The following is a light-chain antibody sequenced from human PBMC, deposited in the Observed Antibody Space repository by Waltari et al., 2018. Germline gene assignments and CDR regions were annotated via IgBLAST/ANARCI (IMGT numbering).Light chain of an antibody. CDR2: EVS. CDR1: SSDY. CDR3: SAYADNTLV. Sequence: QSALTQPPSASGSPGQSVTISCTGTSSDYVSWFQHHPGKAPKLMIYEVSKRPSGVPDRVSGSKSGNTASLTVSGLQADDEAHYYCSAYADNTLVFGGGTKLTVL. J-gene: IGLJ3*02. V-gene: IGLV2-8*01.